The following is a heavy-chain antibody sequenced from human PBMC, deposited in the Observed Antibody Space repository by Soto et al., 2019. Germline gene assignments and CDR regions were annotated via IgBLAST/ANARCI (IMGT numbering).Heavy chain of an antibody. CDR3: ARGAPVFITGLNNWFDP. D-gene: IGHD1-20*01. V-gene: IGHV1-2*02. CDR1: GYTFTGYY. J-gene: IGHJ5*02. CDR2: INPNSGGT. Sequence: ASVKVFCKASGYTFTGYYMHWVRQAPGQGLEWMGWINPNSGGTNYAQKFQGRVTMTRDTSISTAYMELSRLRSDDTAVYYCARGAPVFITGLNNWFDPWGQGTLVTVSS.